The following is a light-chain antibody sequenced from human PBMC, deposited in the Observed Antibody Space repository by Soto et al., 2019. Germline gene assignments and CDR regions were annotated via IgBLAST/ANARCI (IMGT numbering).Light chain of an antibody. CDR2: GAS. CDR3: QQYGSSGT. Sequence: ELVLTQSPGTLSLSPGERATLPCRASQSVSNNYLAWYQQKPGQAPRLLIYGASNRATGIPDRCSGSGSGTDFTLTCSRLEPEDFAVYHCQQYGSSGTFGQGTKVDIK. V-gene: IGKV3-20*01. CDR1: QSVSNNY. J-gene: IGKJ1*01.